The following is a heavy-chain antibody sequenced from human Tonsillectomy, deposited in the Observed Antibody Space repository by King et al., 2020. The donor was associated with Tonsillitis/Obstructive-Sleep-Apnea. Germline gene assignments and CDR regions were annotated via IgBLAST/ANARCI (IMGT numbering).Heavy chain of an antibody. CDR2: ISNSGSTI. J-gene: IGHJ4*02. CDR3: ARDCEGPSSTSCYGHPFDY. Sequence: VQLVESGGGLVKPGGSLRLSCAASGFTFSDYYMSWIRQAPGKGLEWVSYISNSGSTIYYADSVKGRFTISRDNAKNSLFLQMNSLRAEDTAVYYCARDCEGPSSTSCYGHPFDYWGQGTLVTVSS. CDR1: GFTFSDYY. D-gene: IGHD2-2*01. V-gene: IGHV3-11*01.